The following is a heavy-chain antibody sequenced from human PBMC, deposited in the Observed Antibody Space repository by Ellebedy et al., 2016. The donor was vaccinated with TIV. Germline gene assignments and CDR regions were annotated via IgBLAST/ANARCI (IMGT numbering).Heavy chain of an antibody. D-gene: IGHD2-2*01. CDR1: GFTLTTSW. V-gene: IGHV3-7*04. CDR3: ARGEGVVVPAAILPKRSRHYYYMDV. CDR2: IKQDGSEK. J-gene: IGHJ6*03. Sequence: GGSLRLSCAASGFTLTTSWMNWVRQAPGKGLEWVANIKQDGSEKYYVDSVEGRFTISRDNAKNSLSLQMKSLRAEETAVYYVARGEGVVVPAAILPKRSRHYYYMDVWGKGTTVTVSS.